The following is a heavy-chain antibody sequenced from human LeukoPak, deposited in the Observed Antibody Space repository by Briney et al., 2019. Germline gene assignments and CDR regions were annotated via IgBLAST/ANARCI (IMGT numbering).Heavy chain of an antibody. D-gene: IGHD6-19*01. CDR3: ARVQGGGYRTADY. CDR2: ILENGSYQ. V-gene: IGHV3-30*04. Sequence: QSGGSLRLSCAASGFTFSNYIMHWVRQAPGKGLDWVAVILENGSYQYYADSVKGRFTISRDNSKNTLFLQMNSLRGEDTAMYYCARVQGGGYRTADYWGQGTLVTVSS. J-gene: IGHJ4*02. CDR1: GFTFSNYI.